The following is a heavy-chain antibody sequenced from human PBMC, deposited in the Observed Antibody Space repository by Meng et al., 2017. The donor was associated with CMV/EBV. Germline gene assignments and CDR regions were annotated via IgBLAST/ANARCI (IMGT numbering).Heavy chain of an antibody. J-gene: IGHJ4*02. CDR3: ARDRRSRNIAARGPDY. CDR1: GFTFSSYG. Sequence: GESLKISCAASGFTFSSYGMHWVRQAPGKGLEWVAVISYDGSNKYYADSVKGRFTISRDNSKNTLYLQMNSLRAEDTAVYYCARDRRSRNIAARGPDYWGQGTLVTVSS. D-gene: IGHD6-6*01. V-gene: IGHV3-30*19. CDR2: ISYDGSNK.